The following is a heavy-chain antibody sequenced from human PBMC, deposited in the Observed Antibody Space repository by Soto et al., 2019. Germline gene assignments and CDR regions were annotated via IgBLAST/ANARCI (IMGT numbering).Heavy chain of an antibody. V-gene: IGHV3-11*06. CDR1: GFTFSDYY. D-gene: IGHD6-13*01. CDR3: ARGGYSSSLTFDP. Sequence: PGGSLRLSCAASGFTFSDYYMSWIRQAPGKGLEWVSYISSSSYTNYADSVKGRFTISRDNAKNSLYLQMNSLRAEDTAVYYCARGGYSSSLTFDPWGQGTLVTVSS. J-gene: IGHJ5*02. CDR2: ISSSSYT.